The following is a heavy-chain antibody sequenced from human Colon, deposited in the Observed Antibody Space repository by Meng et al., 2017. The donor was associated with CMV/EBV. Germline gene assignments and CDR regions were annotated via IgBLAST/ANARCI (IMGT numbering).Heavy chain of an antibody. CDR1: RCSISRRIFD. CDR3: ARVRPKSITVADTTVDY. Sequence: HLPPQECRPSLRRPSETLALTSTASRCSISRRIFDWGSIRQPPGKWLEWIGSISYSWTTYYTPSLKSRPIISVDTAKRQFSPKLRSVTAADTAVYYCARVRPKSITVADTTVDYLGQGTLVTVSS. D-gene: IGHD6-19*01. J-gene: IGHJ4*02. V-gene: IGHV4-39*07. CDR2: ISYSWTT.